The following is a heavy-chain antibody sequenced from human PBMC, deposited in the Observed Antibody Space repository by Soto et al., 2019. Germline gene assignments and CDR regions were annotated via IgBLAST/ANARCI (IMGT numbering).Heavy chain of an antibody. D-gene: IGHD2-21*01. CDR2: INTNGGST. CDR1: GYTFIHYY. Sequence: QVQLVQSGAEVKKPGASVKVSCKASGYTFIHYYIHWVRQAPGQGLEWMSIINTNGGSTNYAQKLRGRVTVTSDTSTTTVSVELNSLRSDDTAMYFCARSLLQGDFWGQGTLVTVSS. J-gene: IGHJ4*02. CDR3: ARSLLQGDF. V-gene: IGHV1-46*04.